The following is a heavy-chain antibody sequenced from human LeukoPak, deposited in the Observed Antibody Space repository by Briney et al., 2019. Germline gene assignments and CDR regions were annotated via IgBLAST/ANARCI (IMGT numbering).Heavy chain of an antibody. D-gene: IGHD2-8*01. CDR3: ARDQGCIDGVCYTGFDH. CDR1: GFTFTNYW. J-gene: IGHJ4*02. V-gene: IGHV3-7*01. CDR2: IKQDGSEK. Sequence: PGGSLRLSCAASGFTFTNYWMTWVRQAPGKGLEWVANIKQDGSEKYYVDSVKGRFTVSRDNAKNSLYLQMNGLRAEDTAVYYCARDQGCIDGVCYTGFDHWGQGTLVTVSS.